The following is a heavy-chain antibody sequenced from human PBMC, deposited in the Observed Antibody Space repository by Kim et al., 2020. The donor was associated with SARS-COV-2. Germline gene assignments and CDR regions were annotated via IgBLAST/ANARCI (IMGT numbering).Heavy chain of an antibody. Sequence: GGSLRLSCAASGFTFSSYSMNWVRQAPGKGLEWVSSISSSSSYIYYADSVKGRFTISRDNAKNSLYLQMNSLRAEDTAVYYCARDQEPWGRISYYFDYWGQGTLVTVSS. V-gene: IGHV3-21*01. D-gene: IGHD3-16*01. CDR1: GFTFSSYS. CDR2: ISSSSSYI. CDR3: ARDQEPWGRISYYFDY. J-gene: IGHJ4*02.